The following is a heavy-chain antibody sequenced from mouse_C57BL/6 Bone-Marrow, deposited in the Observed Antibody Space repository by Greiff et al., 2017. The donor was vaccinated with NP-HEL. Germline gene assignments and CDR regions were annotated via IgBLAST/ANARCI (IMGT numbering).Heavy chain of an antibody. CDR3: ARWRGYDYDEFAY. Sequence: VQLQQPGAELVRPGSSVKLSCKASGYTFTSYWMHWVKQRPIQGLEWIGNIDPSDSETHYNQKFKDKATLTVDKSSSTAYMQLSSLTSEDSAVYYCARWRGYDYDEFAYWGQGTLVTVSA. D-gene: IGHD2-4*01. V-gene: IGHV1-52*01. CDR2: IDPSDSET. J-gene: IGHJ3*01. CDR1: GYTFTSYW.